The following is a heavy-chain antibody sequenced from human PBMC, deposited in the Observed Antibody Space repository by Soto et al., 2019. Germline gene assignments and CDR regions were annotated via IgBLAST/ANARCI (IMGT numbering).Heavy chain of an antibody. D-gene: IGHD4-17*01. CDR2: IYTSGST. CDR1: GVSISNFY. CDR3: ARAPSDYGDYDY. J-gene: IGHJ4*02. Sequence: QVQLQESGPGLVKPSEILSLSCTVSGVSISNFYWSWIRQPAGKGLEWIGRIYTSGSTNYNPSLKSRVTMSVDTSMNQFSLKVNSVTAADTAVYYCARAPSDYGDYDYWGRGTLVTVSS. V-gene: IGHV4-4*07.